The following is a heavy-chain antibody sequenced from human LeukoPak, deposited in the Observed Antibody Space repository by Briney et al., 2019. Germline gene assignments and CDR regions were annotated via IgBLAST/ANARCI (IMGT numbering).Heavy chain of an antibody. J-gene: IGHJ3*02. CDR2: IYYSGST. D-gene: IGHD4-11*01. CDR1: GGSISSYY. CDR3: ARGGSLPYSIDDAFDI. Sequence: SETLSLTCTVSGGSISSYYWSWIRQPPGKGLEWIGYIYYSGSTNYNPSLKSRVTISVDTSKNQFSLKLSSVTAADTAVYYCARGGSLPYSIDDAFDIWGQGTMVTV. V-gene: IGHV4-59*01.